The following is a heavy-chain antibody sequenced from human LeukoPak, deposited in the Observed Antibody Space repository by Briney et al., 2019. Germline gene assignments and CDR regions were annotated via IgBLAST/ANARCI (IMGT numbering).Heavy chain of an antibody. Sequence: PGGSLRLSCAASGFTFSGYGMHWVRQAPGKGLEWVAVISFDGSNKYYADSVKGRFTISRDSSKNTLYLQMNSLRAEDTAVYYCAKGVAGYDYWGQGTLVPVSS. D-gene: IGHD2-15*01. J-gene: IGHJ4*02. CDR1: GFTFSGYG. CDR3: AKGVAGYDY. V-gene: IGHV3-30*18. CDR2: ISFDGSNK.